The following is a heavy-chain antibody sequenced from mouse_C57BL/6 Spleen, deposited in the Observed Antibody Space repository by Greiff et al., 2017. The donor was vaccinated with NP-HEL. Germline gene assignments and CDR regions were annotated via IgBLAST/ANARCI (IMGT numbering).Heavy chain of an antibody. CDR2: IHPNSGST. V-gene: IGHV1-64*01. CDR3: ARVPDYYGSTWFAY. D-gene: IGHD1-1*01. Sequence: QVQLQQPGAELVKPGASVKLSCKASGYTFTSYWMHWVKQRPGHGLEWIGMIHPNSGSTNYNEKFKSKATLTVDKSSSTAYMQLSILTSEDSAVYYCARVPDYYGSTWFAYWGQGTLVTVSA. J-gene: IGHJ3*01. CDR1: GYTFTSYW.